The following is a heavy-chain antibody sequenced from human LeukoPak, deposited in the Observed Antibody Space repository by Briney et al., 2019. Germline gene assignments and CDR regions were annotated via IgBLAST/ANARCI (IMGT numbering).Heavy chain of an antibody. CDR1: GGSISSGSYY. D-gene: IGHD1-26*01. J-gene: IGHJ6*03. CDR2: IYTSGST. Sequence: SETLSLTCTVSGGSISSGSYYWSWIRQPAGKGLEWIGRIYTSGSTNYNPSLKSRVTISVDTSKYQFSLKLSSVTAADTAVYYCARDASRWEPTTSYLYYYYYYMDVWGKGTTVTVSS. CDR3: ARDASRWEPTTSYLYYYYYYMDV. V-gene: IGHV4-61*02.